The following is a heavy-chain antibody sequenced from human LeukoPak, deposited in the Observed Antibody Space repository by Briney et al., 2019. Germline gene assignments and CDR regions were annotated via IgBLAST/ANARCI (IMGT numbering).Heavy chain of an antibody. CDR1: GGSISSSSYY. V-gene: IGHV4-39*07. D-gene: IGHD2-2*01. Sequence: SETLSLTCTVSGGSISSSSYYWGWIRQPPGKGLEWIGSIYYSGSTYYNPSLKSRVTISVDTSKNQFSLKLSSVTAADTAVYYCARDQVVPAAMRIYYYYGMDVWGQGTTVTVSS. J-gene: IGHJ6*02. CDR2: IYYSGST. CDR3: ARDQVVPAAMRIYYYYGMDV.